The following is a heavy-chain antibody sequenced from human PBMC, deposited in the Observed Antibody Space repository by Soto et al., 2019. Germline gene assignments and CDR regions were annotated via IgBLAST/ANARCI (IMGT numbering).Heavy chain of an antibody. V-gene: IGHV4-39*01. J-gene: IGHJ4*02. CDR3: ARLEGLATISYYFDY. D-gene: IGHD3-9*01. CDR2: IYYSGST. CDR1: AVFSSSRSHS. Sequence: SEALSVTCPVSAVFSSSRSHSCGCFRLPRGKGLEWIGSIYYSGSTYYNPSLKSRVTISVDKSKNQFSLKLSSVTAADTAVYYCARLEGLATISYYFDYRGQGTLVTVS.